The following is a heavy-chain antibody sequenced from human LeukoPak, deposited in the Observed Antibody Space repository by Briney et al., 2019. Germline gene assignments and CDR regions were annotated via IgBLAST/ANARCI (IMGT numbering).Heavy chain of an antibody. V-gene: IGHV4-59*01. D-gene: IGHD4-17*01. CDR2: IYYSGST. CDR3: ARDRSTTVTNDAFDN. Sequence: SETLSLTCTVSGGSISSYYWSWIRQPPGKGLEWIGYIYYSGSTNYNPSLKSRVTISVDTSKNQFSLKLSSVTAADTAVYYCARDRSTTVTNDAFDNWGQGTMVTVSS. CDR1: GGSISSYY. J-gene: IGHJ3*02.